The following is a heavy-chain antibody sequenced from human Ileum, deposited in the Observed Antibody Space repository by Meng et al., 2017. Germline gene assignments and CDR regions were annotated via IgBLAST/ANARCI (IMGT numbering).Heavy chain of an antibody. D-gene: IGHD3-3*02. Sequence: QLQLQESGPGLAKPSETLLLTSTVSGDSVSSGSYYWVWIRQPPGKALEWIGAVYFTGYTYYGPSLTGRGTISVDTSRNQFSLKLNSVTAADTALYFCARHGHFTPDKYYFDYWGQGTLVTVSS. CDR1: GDSVSSGSYY. J-gene: IGHJ4*02. V-gene: IGHV4-39*01. CDR2: VYFTGYT. CDR3: ARHGHFTPDKYYFDY.